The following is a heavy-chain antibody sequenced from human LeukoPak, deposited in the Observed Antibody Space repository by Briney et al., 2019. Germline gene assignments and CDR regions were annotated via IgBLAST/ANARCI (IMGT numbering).Heavy chain of an antibody. CDR1: GFTFSNYW. Sequence: GGSLRLSCVASGFTFSNYWMHWVRQVPGKGPEWVSRINKDGSITDFADSVKGRFTISRDNAKNTVYLQMNSLAIEDTAVYYCAKEPGEGGSAFDYWGQGTLVTVYS. V-gene: IGHV3-74*01. D-gene: IGHD3-16*01. J-gene: IGHJ4*02. CDR2: INKDGSIT. CDR3: AKEPGEGGSAFDY.